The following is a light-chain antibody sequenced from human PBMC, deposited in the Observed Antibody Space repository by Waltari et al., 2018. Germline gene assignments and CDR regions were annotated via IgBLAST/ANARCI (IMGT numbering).Light chain of an antibody. CDR1: QSVTFSF. CDR3: QQYGNSPLT. Sequence: DIVLTQSPGTLSLSPGERATLSCRASQSVTFSFLAWYQQKPGQAPRLLIYDASSRATGIPDRFSGSGSGTDFTLTIRRLEPEDFAVYYCQQYGNSPLTFGGGTKVEIK. V-gene: IGKV3-20*01. J-gene: IGKJ4*01. CDR2: DAS.